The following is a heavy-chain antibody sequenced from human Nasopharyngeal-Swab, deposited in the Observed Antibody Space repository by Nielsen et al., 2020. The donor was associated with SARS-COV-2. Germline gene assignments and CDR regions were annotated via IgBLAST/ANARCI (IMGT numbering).Heavy chain of an antibody. V-gene: IGHV4-4*02. CDR1: GGSISSSNW. Sequence: SETLSLTCAVSGGSISSSNWWSWVRQPPGKGLEWIGEIYHSGSTNYNPSLKSRVTISVDKSKNQFSLKLSSVTAADTAVYYCTRITIFGVVTANLFDYWGQGTLVTVSS. J-gene: IGHJ4*02. CDR2: IYHSGST. D-gene: IGHD3-3*01. CDR3: TRITIFGVVTANLFDY.